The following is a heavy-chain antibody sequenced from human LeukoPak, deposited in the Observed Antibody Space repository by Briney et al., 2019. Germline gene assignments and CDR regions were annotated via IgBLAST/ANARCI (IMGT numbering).Heavy chain of an antibody. CDR1: GFNFNYFA. V-gene: IGHV3-23*01. Sequence: GGSLTLSCSASGFNFNYFAMSWIRQAPGKRLEWASTIGDSGSGGSYADSVRGRFTISRDNSKNIVYLQMHSLRVDDSAVYYCSRIKYGGNSGYHFDYWGQGTLVTVSS. J-gene: IGHJ4*02. CDR3: SRIKYGGNSGYHFDY. D-gene: IGHD4-23*01. CDR2: IGDSGSGG.